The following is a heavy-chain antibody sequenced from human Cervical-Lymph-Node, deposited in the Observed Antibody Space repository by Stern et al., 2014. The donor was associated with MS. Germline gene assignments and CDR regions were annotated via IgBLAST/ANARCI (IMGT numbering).Heavy chain of an antibody. Sequence: QDQLVQSGAEVKKPGASVKVSCKVSGYSPTDLSMHWVSQPPGKGLEWMGGFDPDDAETIYAQQLQGRLTMTEDTSADTAYMELSSLRSEDTAVYYCVRYGDYVDAFDMWGQGTMVTVSS. V-gene: IGHV1-24*01. D-gene: IGHD4-17*01. J-gene: IGHJ3*02. CDR1: GYSPTDLS. CDR2: FDPDDAET. CDR3: VRYGDYVDAFDM.